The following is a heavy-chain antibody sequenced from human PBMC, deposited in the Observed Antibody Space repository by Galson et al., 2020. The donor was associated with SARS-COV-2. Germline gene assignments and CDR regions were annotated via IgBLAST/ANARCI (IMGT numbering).Heavy chain of an antibody. V-gene: IGHV4-59*08. Sequence: SETLSLTCTVSGGSISSYYWSWIRQPPGKGLEWIGYIYYSASTNYNPSLKSRVTISVDTSKNQFSLKLSSVTAADTAVYYCARQRLFEWVFEGEAGRGIFDYWGHGTLVTVSS. CDR1: GGSISSYY. CDR3: ARQRLFEWVFEGEAGRGIFDY. J-gene: IGHJ4*01. CDR2: IYYSAST. D-gene: IGHD3-9*01.